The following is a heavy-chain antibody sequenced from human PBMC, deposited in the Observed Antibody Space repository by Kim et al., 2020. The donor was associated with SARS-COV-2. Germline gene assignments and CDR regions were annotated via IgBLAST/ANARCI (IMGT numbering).Heavy chain of an antibody. Sequence: GASLKISCKASGYTFATYLIAWVRQMPGKGLEWMGIIYPGDSDTRYSPSFQGQVNISADKSISTAYLQWSSLKASDTAIYYCARHRATLSAGDYWGQGTLVTVSS. V-gene: IGHV5-51*01. CDR1: GYTFATYL. D-gene: IGHD3-3*01. CDR2: IYPGDSDT. CDR3: ARHRATLSAGDY. J-gene: IGHJ4*02.